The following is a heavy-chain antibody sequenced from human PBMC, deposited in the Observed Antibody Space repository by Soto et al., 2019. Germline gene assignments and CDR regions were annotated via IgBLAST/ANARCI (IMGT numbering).Heavy chain of an antibody. CDR1: GFTFNSYT. J-gene: IGHJ4*02. Sequence: PGGSLRLSCAASGFTFNSYTMAWVRQAPGKGLEWVSSISGNGSNKYYADSVKGRFTISRDNSKNTLYLQMNSLRAEDTAVYYCARPQQLVNYFDYWGQGTLVTVSS. D-gene: IGHD6-6*01. CDR2: ISGNGSNK. V-gene: IGHV3-23*01. CDR3: ARPQQLVNYFDY.